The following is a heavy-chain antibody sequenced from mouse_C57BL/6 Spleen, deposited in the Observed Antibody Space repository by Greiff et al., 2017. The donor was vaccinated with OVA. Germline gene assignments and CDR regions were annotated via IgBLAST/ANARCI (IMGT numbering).Heavy chain of an antibody. D-gene: IGHD2-4*01. Sequence: EVQVVESGGGLVQPGGSLKLSCAASGFTFSDYYMYWVRQTPEKRLEWVAYISNGGGSTYYPDTVKGRFTISRDNAKNTLYLQMSRLQSEDTAMYYCARPYDYDRAWFAYWGQGTLVTVSA. CDR1: GFTFSDYY. J-gene: IGHJ3*01. CDR2: ISNGGGST. V-gene: IGHV5-12*01. CDR3: ARPYDYDRAWFAY.